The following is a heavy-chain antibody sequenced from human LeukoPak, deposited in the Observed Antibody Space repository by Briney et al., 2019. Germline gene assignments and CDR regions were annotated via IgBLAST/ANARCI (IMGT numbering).Heavy chain of an antibody. D-gene: IGHD6-13*01. CDR3: ARDSLEAAFFDY. J-gene: IGHJ4*02. CDR1: GFSFSSYW. Sequence: GVSLRLSCAASGFSFSSYWMIWVRQAPGKGLEWVANIKEDGSEKYYVDSVKGRFTISRDNAKNSPYLQMNSLRAEDTAVYYCARDSLEAAFFDYWGQGTLVTVSS. V-gene: IGHV3-7*01. CDR2: IKEDGSEK.